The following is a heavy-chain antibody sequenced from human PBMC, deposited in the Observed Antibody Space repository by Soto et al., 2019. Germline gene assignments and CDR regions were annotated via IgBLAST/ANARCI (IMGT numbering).Heavy chain of an antibody. V-gene: IGHV4-31*03. D-gene: IGHD3-22*01. CDR1: GDSISSSDSY. CDR2: IYHSGST. Sequence: TLSLTCTVTGDSISSSDSYWSWIRQHPGKGLEWIGCIYHSGSTYYNPSLASRVTISVDTSKNHFSLRLKSVTAADTAVYYCARDRYYYDTDGYYYFLDYWGRGTLVT. CDR3: ARDRYYYDTDGYYYFLDY. J-gene: IGHJ4*02.